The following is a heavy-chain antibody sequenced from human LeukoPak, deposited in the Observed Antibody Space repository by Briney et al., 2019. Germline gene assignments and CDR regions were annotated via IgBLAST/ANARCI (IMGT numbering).Heavy chain of an antibody. CDR2: IWYDGSNK. V-gene: IGHV3-33*01. CDR3: ARDQGYSYGYHYYYYGMDV. J-gene: IGHJ6*02. D-gene: IGHD5-18*01. Sequence: PGRSLRLSCAASGFTFSSYGMHWVRQAPGKGLEWVAVIWYDGSNKYYADSVKGRFTISRDNSENTLYLQMNSLRAEDTAVYYCARDQGYSYGYHYYYYGMDVWGQGTTVTVSS. CDR1: GFTFSSYG.